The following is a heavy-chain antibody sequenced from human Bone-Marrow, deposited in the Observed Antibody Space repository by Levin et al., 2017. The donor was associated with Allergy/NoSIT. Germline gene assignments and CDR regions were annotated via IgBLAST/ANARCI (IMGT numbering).Heavy chain of an antibody. D-gene: IGHD5-18*01. CDR3: VANVDAAMFDY. J-gene: IGHJ4*02. CDR2: LSESGDHT. Sequence: GGSLRLSCAASGFTFSNYAMNWVRQAPGRGLEWVSALSESGDHTFYADSVRGRFTISRDNSKNTLYLQMNSLRADDTAIYYCVANVDAAMFDYWGQGTLVTVSS. V-gene: IGHV3-23*01. CDR1: GFTFSNYA.